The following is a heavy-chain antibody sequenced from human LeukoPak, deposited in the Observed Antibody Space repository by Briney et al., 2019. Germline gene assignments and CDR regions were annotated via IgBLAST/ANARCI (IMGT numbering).Heavy chain of an antibody. J-gene: IGHJ4*02. CDR3: AREKYCSSTSCYGGNTELDY. V-gene: IGHV3-33*08. CDR1: GFTFSSSG. Sequence: GGSLRLSCAASGFTFSSSGMDWVRQAPGKGLEWVAVIWYDGSKKYYTDSVKGRFTISRDDSKNTLYLQMNSLRAEDTAVYYCAREKYCSSTSCYGGNTELDYWGQGTLVTVSS. CDR2: IWYDGSKK. D-gene: IGHD2-2*01.